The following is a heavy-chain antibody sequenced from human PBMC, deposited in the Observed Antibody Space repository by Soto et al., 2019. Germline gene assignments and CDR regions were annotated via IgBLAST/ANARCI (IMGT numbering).Heavy chain of an antibody. CDR3: ARDSSYYYGGSSEAFDI. D-gene: IGHD3-10*01. CDR1: GGTFSSYA. V-gene: IGHV1-69*06. J-gene: IGHJ3*02. Sequence: ASVKVSCKASGGTFSSYAISWVRQAPGQGLEWMGGIIPIFGTANYAQKFQGRVTITADKSTSTAYMELSSLRSEDTAVYYCARDSSYYYGGSSEAFDIWGQGTMVTVSS. CDR2: IIPIFGTA.